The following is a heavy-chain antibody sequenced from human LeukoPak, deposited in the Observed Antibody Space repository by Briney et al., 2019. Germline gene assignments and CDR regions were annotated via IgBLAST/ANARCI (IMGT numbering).Heavy chain of an antibody. CDR1: GFALSTSG. CDR3: AKDLGGGSGSYYLDF. V-gene: IGHV3-30*18. Sequence: GGSLRLSCAASGFALSTSGMHWVRQAPAKGLEWVALISHDGRNPSSADSVKGRVTISRDNSKNTLYLQMNSLTVEDTAVYYCAKDLGGGSGSYYLDFWGQGTLVTVSS. D-gene: IGHD3-10*01. J-gene: IGHJ4*02. CDR2: ISHDGRNP.